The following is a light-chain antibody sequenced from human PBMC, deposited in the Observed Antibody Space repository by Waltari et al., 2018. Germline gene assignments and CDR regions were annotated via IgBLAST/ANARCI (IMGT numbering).Light chain of an antibody. CDR3: QAWDNVPHVV. V-gene: IGLV3-1*01. J-gene: IGLJ2*01. CDR2: QDT. Sequence: SYELTQPPSVSVSPGQPASITCSGDKLGDKYPCWYQQKPGQSPLLVVYQDTKRPSGIPERFSGSKSGDTASLTITGTQAMDEADYYCQAWDNVPHVVFGGGTKLTV. CDR1: KLGDKY.